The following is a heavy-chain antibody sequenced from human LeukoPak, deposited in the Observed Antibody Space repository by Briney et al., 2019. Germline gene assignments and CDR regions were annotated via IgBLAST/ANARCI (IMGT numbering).Heavy chain of an antibody. CDR1: GGPISSGGYY. CDR3: ARDRYGDYTFDS. CDR2: IHYSGST. Sequence: SETLSLTCTVSGGPISSGGYYWNWIRQHPGKGLEWIGYIHYSGSTYYSPSLKSRGTISVDTSKNQFSLKLSSVTAADTAVYHCARDRYGDYTFDSWGQGTLVTVSS. D-gene: IGHD4-17*01. V-gene: IGHV4-31*03. J-gene: IGHJ4*02.